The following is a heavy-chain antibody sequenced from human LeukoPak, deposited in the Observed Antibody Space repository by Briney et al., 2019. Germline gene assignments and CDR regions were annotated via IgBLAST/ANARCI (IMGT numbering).Heavy chain of an antibody. J-gene: IGHJ4*02. D-gene: IGHD3-16*02. CDR1: GYSFTSYW. Sequence: GESLKISCKGSGYSFTSYWIGWVRQMPGKGLEWMGIIYPGDSDTRYSPSFQGQVTISADQSISTAYPQWSSLKASDTAMYYGARREITFGGIIAYFDYWGQGTLVTVSS. CDR2: IYPGDSDT. CDR3: ARREITFGGIIAYFDY. V-gene: IGHV5-51*01.